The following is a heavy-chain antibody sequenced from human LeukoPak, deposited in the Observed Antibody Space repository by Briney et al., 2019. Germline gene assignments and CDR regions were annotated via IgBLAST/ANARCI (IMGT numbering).Heavy chain of an antibody. CDR1: GYTFTMYY. CDR3: AREKWEPKASDWYFDL. CDR2: INPSDGAT. Sequence: APVKVSCKASGYTFTMYYIHWVRQAPGQGLEWMGMINPSDGATTYAQRFQGRVTMTRDMSTTTVYMDLRSLRSDDTAVYYCAREKWEPKASDWYFDLWGRGTLVTVSS. D-gene: IGHD1-26*01. V-gene: IGHV1-46*01. J-gene: IGHJ2*01.